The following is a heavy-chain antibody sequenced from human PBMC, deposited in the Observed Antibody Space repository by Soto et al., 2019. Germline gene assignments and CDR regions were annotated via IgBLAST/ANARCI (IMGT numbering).Heavy chain of an antibody. CDR1: GFTFSSYG. CDR2: IWYDGSNK. D-gene: IGHD2-2*01. V-gene: IGHV3-33*01. J-gene: IGHJ6*02. CDR3: AREEVVPAAYYYYYYGMDV. Sequence: GGSLRLSCAASGFTFSSYGMHWVRQAPGKGLEWVAVIWYDGSNKYYADSVKGGFTISRDNSKNTLYLQMNSLRAEDTAVYYCAREEVVPAAYYYYYYGMDVWGQGTTVTVSS.